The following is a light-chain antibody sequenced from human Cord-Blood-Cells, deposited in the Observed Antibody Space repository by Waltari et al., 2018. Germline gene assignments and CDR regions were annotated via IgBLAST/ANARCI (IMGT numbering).Light chain of an antibody. V-gene: IGLV2-8*01. Sequence: QSALTQPPSASGSPGQSVTIPCTGTSTDVGGYNEVSWYQQHPGKAPTLMIYEVSKRPSGVPDRFSGSKSGNTASLTVSGLQAEDEADYYCSSYAGSNNLVFGGGTKLTVL. CDR3: SSYAGSNNLV. J-gene: IGLJ3*02. CDR1: STDVGGYNE. CDR2: EVS.